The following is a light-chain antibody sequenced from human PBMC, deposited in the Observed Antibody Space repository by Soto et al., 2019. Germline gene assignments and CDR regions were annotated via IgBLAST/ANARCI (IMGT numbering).Light chain of an antibody. CDR3: QQYGSSPCT. Sequence: EIVLTQSPGTLSLSQGEGATLSCRASQSVSSSYFAWYQQKPGQAPRLLIYGASSRATGIPDRFSGSGSGTHLTLTSSRLEPEDFALYYCQQYGSSPCTFGQGTKVETK. J-gene: IGKJ1*01. CDR1: QSVSSSY. CDR2: GAS. V-gene: IGKV3-20*01.